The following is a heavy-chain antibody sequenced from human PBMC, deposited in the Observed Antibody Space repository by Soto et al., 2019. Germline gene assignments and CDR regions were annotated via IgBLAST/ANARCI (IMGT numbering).Heavy chain of an antibody. J-gene: IGHJ5*02. Sequence: QVQLQESGPGLVKPSQTLSLTCSVSGGSISSIDYFWSWIRQPPGKGLEWIGFIYHTGTTYYNPSLRSRVTISIDTSKSQFSRKLNSVTAADTAVYYCARVMAAMQNWLDTWGQGTLVTVSP. CDR3: ARVMAAMQNWLDT. D-gene: IGHD2-2*01. CDR2: IYHTGTT. V-gene: IGHV4-30-4*01. CDR1: GGSISSIDYF.